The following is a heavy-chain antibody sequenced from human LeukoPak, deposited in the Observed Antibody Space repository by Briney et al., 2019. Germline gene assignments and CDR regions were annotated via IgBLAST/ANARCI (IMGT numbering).Heavy chain of an antibody. Sequence: GGSLRLSCAASGFTFSSYAMSWVRQAPGKGLEWVSAISGSGGSTYYADSVKGRFTISRDNSKNTLYLQMNSLRAEDTAVYYCARDGKYYYDSRLDYWGQGTLVTVSS. CDR2: ISGSGGST. J-gene: IGHJ4*02. CDR3: ARDGKYYYDSRLDY. CDR1: GFTFSSYA. D-gene: IGHD3-22*01. V-gene: IGHV3-23*01.